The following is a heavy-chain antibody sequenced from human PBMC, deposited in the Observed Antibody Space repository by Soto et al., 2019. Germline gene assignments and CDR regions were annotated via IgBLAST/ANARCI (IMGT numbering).Heavy chain of an antibody. J-gene: IGHJ5*02. CDR2: IYYSGST. Sequence: PSETLSLTCTVSGGSISSYYWSWIRQPPGKGLEWIGYIYYSGSTNYNPSLKSRVTISVDTSKNQFSLKLSSVTAADTAVYYCARDNWEPAAIGEGDNWFDPWGQGTLVTVSS. D-gene: IGHD2-2*01. CDR1: GGSISSYY. CDR3: ARDNWEPAAIGEGDNWFDP. V-gene: IGHV4-59*01.